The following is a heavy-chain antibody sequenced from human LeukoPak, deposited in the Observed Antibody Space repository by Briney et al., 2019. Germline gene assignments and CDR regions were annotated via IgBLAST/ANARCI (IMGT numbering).Heavy chain of an antibody. Sequence: ASVKVSCKASGYTFTINGISWVRQAPGQGLEWMGWISAYSGNTNYAQRLQGRVTMTTDTSTTTAYMELRSLRSDDTAVYCCARDRNHAFDFWGQGTMVTVSS. CDR3: ARDRNHAFDF. V-gene: IGHV1-18*01. CDR2: ISAYSGNT. CDR1: GYTFTING. J-gene: IGHJ3*01.